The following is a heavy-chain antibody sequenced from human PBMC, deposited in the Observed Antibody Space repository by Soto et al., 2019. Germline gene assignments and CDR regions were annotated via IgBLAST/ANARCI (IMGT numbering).Heavy chain of an antibody. CDR3: ARDSFEYYYGPYDY. CDR2: IWYDGSNK. D-gene: IGHD3-10*01. V-gene: IGHV3-33*01. Sequence: PGGSLRLSCAASGFTFSSYGMHWVRQAPGKGLEWVAVIWYDGSNKYYADSVKGRFTISRDNSKNTLYLQMNSLRAEDTAVYYCARDSFEYYYGPYDYWGQGTLVTVSS. CDR1: GFTFSSYG. J-gene: IGHJ4*02.